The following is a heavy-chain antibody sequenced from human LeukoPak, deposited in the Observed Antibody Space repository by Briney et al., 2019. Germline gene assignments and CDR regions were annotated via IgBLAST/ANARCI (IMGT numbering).Heavy chain of an antibody. CDR1: GGTFSSYA. Sequence: GSSVKVSCRASGGTFSSYAISWVRQAPGQGLEWMGGIIPIFGTANYAQKFQGRVTITADESTSTAYMELSSLRSEDTAVYYCARTDRPYTAMVSMDVWGKGTTVTVSS. D-gene: IGHD5-18*01. CDR2: IIPIFGTA. J-gene: IGHJ6*04. CDR3: ARTDRPYTAMVSMDV. V-gene: IGHV1-69*01.